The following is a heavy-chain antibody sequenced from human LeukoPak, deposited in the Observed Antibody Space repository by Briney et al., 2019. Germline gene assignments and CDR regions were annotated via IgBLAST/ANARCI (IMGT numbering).Heavy chain of an antibody. CDR2: ISSSSSYI. Sequence: GGSLRLSCAASGFTFSIYSMNWVRQAPGKGLEWVSSISSSSSYIYYADSVKGRFTISRDNAKNSLYLQMNSLRAEDTAVYYCARDSTFGGVIVPSSFDYWGQGTLVTVSS. J-gene: IGHJ4*02. V-gene: IGHV3-21*01. CDR1: GFTFSIYS. D-gene: IGHD3-16*02. CDR3: ARDSTFGGVIVPSSFDY.